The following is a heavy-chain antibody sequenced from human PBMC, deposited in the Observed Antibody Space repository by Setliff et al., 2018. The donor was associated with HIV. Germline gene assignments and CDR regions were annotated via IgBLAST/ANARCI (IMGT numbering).Heavy chain of an antibody. Sequence: SETLSLTCTVSGGSISSGGYYWSWIRQHPGKGLEWIGYIYYSGSIYYNPSLKSLVTISVDTSKIQFSLKLSSVTAADTAVYYCARPSLGIGGGSIFDFWGQGTLVTVSS. CDR3: ARPSLGIGGGSIFDF. CDR2: IYYSGSI. D-gene: IGHD3-3*01. J-gene: IGHJ4*02. V-gene: IGHV4-31*01. CDR1: GGSISSGGYY.